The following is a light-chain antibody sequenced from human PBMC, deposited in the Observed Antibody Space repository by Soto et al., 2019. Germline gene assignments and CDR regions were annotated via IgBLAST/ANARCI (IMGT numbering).Light chain of an antibody. J-gene: IGKJ1*01. Sequence: EFVLTQSPGTLSLSPWERATLSCGASQSVTSNYLAWYQQKPGQAPRRLIFGASIRATGIPDRFSGSGSGTDFTLTISGLEPEDFAVYYCQQYGSSPSTFGQGTKVDIK. CDR1: QSVTSNY. CDR3: QQYGSSPST. CDR2: GAS. V-gene: IGKV3-20*01.